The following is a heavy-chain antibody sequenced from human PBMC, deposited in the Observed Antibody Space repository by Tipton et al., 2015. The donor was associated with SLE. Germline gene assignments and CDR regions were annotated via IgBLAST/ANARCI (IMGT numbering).Heavy chain of an antibody. CDR2: IYHSGST. CDR3: ARGDPQGLEPFDY. J-gene: IGHJ4*02. CDR1: GGSMSTYY. D-gene: IGHD1-1*01. V-gene: IGHV4-59*01. Sequence: TLSLTCTVSGGSMSTYYWSWIRQPPGKGLEWIGYIYHSGSTNYNPSLRSRVTISVDTSKNQLSLQLSSVTTADTAVYYCARGDPQGLEPFDYWGQGTLFTVSS.